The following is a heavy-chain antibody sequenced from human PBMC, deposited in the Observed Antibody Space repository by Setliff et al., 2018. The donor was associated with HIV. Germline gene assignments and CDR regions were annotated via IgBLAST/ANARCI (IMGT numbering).Heavy chain of an antibody. CDR3: ARDAGPHYGSGPPLEY. Sequence: SETLSLTCTVSGGSISSSSYYWSWIRQPAGKGLEWIGRIYPSGNINYNPSLKSRLTMSIDTSKNQFSLKLSSVTATDTAVYYCARDAGPHYGSGPPLEYWGQGIQVTVSS. V-gene: IGHV4-61*02. D-gene: IGHD3-10*01. J-gene: IGHJ4*02. CDR1: GGSISSSSYY. CDR2: IYPSGNI.